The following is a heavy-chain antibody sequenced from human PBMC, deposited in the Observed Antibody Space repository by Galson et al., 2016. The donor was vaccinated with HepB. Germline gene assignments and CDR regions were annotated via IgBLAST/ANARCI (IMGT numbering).Heavy chain of an antibody. Sequence: SLRLSCAASGFTFSDYFMSWLRQAPGKGLEWISYIGYGGTPTYYADSVKCRFTISRDNAKSSLYLEMNSLRAEDTAVYYCATQWRSWGQGTLVTVSA. CDR1: GFTFSDYF. D-gene: IGHD2-8*01. CDR3: ATQWRS. CDR2: IGYGGTPT. J-gene: IGHJ4*02. V-gene: IGHV3-11*01.